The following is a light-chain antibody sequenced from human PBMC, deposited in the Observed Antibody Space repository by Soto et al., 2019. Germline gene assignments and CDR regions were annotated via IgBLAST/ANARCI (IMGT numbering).Light chain of an antibody. V-gene: IGKV1-12*02. J-gene: IGKJ2*01. Sequence: DIQMTQSPSSMSASVGDRVTITCRASQPISSWLAWYQQKPGKAPNLLIYAASTLQSGVPSRFSGSGSGTDFTLTISSLQPEDSATYYCQQANTLPYTFGQGTKVDI. CDR3: QQANTLPYT. CDR1: QPISSW. CDR2: AAS.